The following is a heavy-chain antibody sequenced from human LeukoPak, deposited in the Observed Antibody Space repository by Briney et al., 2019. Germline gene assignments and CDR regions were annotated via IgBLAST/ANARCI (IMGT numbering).Heavy chain of an antibody. CDR3: ARVTTVVTLFDY. Sequence: PGGSLRLSCAASGFTFSSYEMNWVRQAPGKGLEWVSYISGSGSTTYYAESVKGRFTISRDNAKNSLYLQMNSLRAEDTAVYYCARVTTVVTLFDYWGQGTLVTVSS. CDR1: GFTFSSYE. D-gene: IGHD4-23*01. V-gene: IGHV3-48*03. J-gene: IGHJ4*02. CDR2: ISGSGSTT.